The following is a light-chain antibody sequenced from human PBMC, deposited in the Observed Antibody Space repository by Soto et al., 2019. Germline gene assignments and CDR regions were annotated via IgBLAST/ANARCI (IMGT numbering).Light chain of an antibody. CDR3: QQYGGSPAIT. Sequence: EIVLTQSPGTQSLSPGERATLSCRASQRVSSGYVAWYQQKPGQAPRLLIYGASSRATGIPDRFRASASGTDFTLTISRLEPEDFAVYFCQQYGGSPAITFGQGTRLEIK. J-gene: IGKJ5*01. CDR2: GAS. CDR1: QRVSSGY. V-gene: IGKV3-20*01.